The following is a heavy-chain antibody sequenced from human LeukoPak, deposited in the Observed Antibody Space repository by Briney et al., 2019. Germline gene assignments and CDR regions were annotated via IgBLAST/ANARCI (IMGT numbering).Heavy chain of an antibody. Sequence: GASLQISCKGSGYIFTSYWIGWVRQLPGKGLEWMGIIYPGDSDTRYSPSFQGQVTISADKSISTAYLQWSSLKASDTAMYYCAMGYCSGGSCAGRYYYYGMDVWGKGTTVTVSS. CDR1: GYIFTSYW. CDR3: AMGYCSGGSCAGRYYYYGMDV. D-gene: IGHD2-15*01. J-gene: IGHJ6*04. V-gene: IGHV5-51*01. CDR2: IYPGDSDT.